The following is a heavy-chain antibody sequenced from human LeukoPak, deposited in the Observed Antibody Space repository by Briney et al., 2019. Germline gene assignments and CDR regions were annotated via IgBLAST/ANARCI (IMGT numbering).Heavy chain of an antibody. CDR1: GGSIRSSYYY. CDR3: ASLYYYDSSGYFTRDAFDI. V-gene: IGHV4-39*01. J-gene: IGHJ3*02. D-gene: IGHD3-22*01. CDR2: IYDSGST. Sequence: SETLSLTCTVSGGSIRSSYYYWGWIRQPPGKGLEWIGSIYDSGSTYYNPSLKSRVTISVDTSKNQFSLKLNSVTAADTAVYYCASLYYYDSSGYFTRDAFDIWGQGTMVTVSS.